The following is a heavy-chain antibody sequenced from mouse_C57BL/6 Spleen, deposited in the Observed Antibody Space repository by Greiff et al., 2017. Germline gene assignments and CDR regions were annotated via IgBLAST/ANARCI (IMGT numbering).Heavy chain of an antibody. CDR3: AREAFITTVVATGYFDV. CDR2: IHPNSGST. Sequence: QVQLQQPGAELVKPGASVKLSCKASGYTFTSYWMHWVKQRPGQGLEWIGMIHPNSGSTNYNEKFKSKATLTVDKSSSTAYMQLSSLTSEDSAVYYCAREAFITTVVATGYFDVWGTGTTVTVSS. D-gene: IGHD1-1*01. V-gene: IGHV1-64*01. CDR1: GYTFTSYW. J-gene: IGHJ1*03.